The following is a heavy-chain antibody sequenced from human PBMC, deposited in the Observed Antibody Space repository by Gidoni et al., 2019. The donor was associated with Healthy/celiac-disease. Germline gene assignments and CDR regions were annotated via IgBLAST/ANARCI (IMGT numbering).Heavy chain of an antibody. CDR3: ARDGIVVVPAATPVTYYYGMDV. Sequence: EVQLVESGGGLVQPGGSLRLSCAASGFTFSSYEMTWVRQAPGKGLEWVSYISSSGSTIYYADSVKGRFTISRDNAKNSLYLQMNSLRAEDTAVYYCARDGIVVVPAATPVTYYYGMDVWGQGTTVTVSS. CDR1: GFTFSSYE. V-gene: IGHV3-48*03. J-gene: IGHJ6*02. D-gene: IGHD2-2*01. CDR2: ISSSGSTI.